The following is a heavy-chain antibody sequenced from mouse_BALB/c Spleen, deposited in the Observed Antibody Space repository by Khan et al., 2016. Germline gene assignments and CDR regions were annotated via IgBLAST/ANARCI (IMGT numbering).Heavy chain of an antibody. D-gene: IGHD6-1*01. CDR3: ARERQLDLRTY. CDR1: GYTFSSYW. V-gene: IGHV1-9*01. J-gene: IGHJ3*01. CDR2: ILPGGGNT. Sequence: QVQLQQPGAELLKPGASVKISCKATGYTFSSYWIEWVKQRPGHGLEWIGEILPGGGNTNYNEKFKGKATFTADSSSNTAHMQLSSLTSEDAAMSYCARERQLDLRTYWGQGTLVTVSA.